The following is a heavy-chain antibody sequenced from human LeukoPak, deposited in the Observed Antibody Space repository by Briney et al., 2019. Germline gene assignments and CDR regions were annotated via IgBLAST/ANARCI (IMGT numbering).Heavy chain of an antibody. Sequence: KTGGSLRLSCAASGFTFSDYYMSWIRQAPGKGLEWVSYISSSGSTIYYADSVKGRFTISRDNAKNSLYLLMNSLRAEDTAVYYCARRSIEWFFVYWGQGTLVTVSS. J-gene: IGHJ4*02. V-gene: IGHV3-11*01. CDR1: GFTFSDYY. D-gene: IGHD3-3*01. CDR3: ARRSIEWFFVY. CDR2: ISSSGSTI.